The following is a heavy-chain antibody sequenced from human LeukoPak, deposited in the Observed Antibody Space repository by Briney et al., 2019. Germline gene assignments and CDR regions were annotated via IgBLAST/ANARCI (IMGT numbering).Heavy chain of an antibody. CDR1: GFTFSSYA. CDR3: AKGSNGVVVYWFDP. D-gene: IGHD2-15*01. J-gene: IGHJ5*02. CDR2: ISGSGGST. V-gene: IGHV3-23*01. Sequence: PGGSLSLSCAASGFTFSSYAMSGPRQAPGKGLEWVSSISGSGGSTYYADSVKGRFTISRDNSKNTLYLQMNSLRAEDTAVYYCAKGSNGVVVYWFDPWGQGTLVTVSS.